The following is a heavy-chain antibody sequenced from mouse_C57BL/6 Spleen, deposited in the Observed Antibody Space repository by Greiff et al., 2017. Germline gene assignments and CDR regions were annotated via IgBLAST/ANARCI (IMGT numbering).Heavy chain of an antibody. CDR1: GYAFSSYW. Sequence: VQLQQSGAELVKPGASVKISCKASGYAFSSYWMNWVKQRPGKGLEWIGQIYPGDGDTNYNGKFKGKATLTADKSTSTAYIQLSSLTSEDSAVYFCARSELYLYYFDYWGHGTTLTVSS. V-gene: IGHV1-80*01. J-gene: IGHJ2*01. CDR3: ARSELYLYYFDY. CDR2: IYPGDGDT. D-gene: IGHD4-1*01.